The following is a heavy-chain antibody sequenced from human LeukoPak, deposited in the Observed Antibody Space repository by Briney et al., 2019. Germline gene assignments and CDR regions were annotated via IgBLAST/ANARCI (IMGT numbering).Heavy chain of an antibody. CDR3: ARVGIDYYDSSGYGVDP. V-gene: IGHV1-69*05. D-gene: IGHD3-22*01. Sequence: ASVKVCCKASGGSFSIYAISWVRQAPGQGLEWMGRIIPIFGTPNYAQKFQGRVTITTDESTSTAYMELSSLRSEDTAVYYCARVGIDYYDSSGYGVDPWGQGTLVTVSS. CDR2: IIPIFGTP. CDR1: GGSFSIYA. J-gene: IGHJ5*02.